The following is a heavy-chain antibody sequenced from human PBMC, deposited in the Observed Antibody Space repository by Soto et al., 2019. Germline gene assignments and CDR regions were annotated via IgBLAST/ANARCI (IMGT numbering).Heavy chain of an antibody. J-gene: IGHJ4*02. CDR2: INAGNGNT. Sequence: ASVKVSCKASGYTFTSYAMHWVRQAPGQGLEWMGWINAGNGNTKYSQKFQGRVTITRDTSASTAYMELSSLRSEDTAVYYCARDPAVVVVVVAATYFDYWGQGTLVTVSS. V-gene: IGHV1-3*01. CDR3: ARDPAVVVVVVAATYFDY. D-gene: IGHD2-15*01. CDR1: GYTFTSYA.